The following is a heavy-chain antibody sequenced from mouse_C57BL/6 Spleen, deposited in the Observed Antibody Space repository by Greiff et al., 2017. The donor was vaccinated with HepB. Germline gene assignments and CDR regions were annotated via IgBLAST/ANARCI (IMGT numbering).Heavy chain of an antibody. CDR1: GYTFTSYW. Sequence: QVQLKQPGAELVMPGASVKLSCKASGYTFTSYWMHWVKQRPGQGLEWIGEIDPSDSYTNYNQKFKGKSTLTVDKSSSTAYMQLSSLTSEDSAVYYCARENYGSRGGKAFDYWGQGTTLTVSS. V-gene: IGHV1-69*01. D-gene: IGHD1-1*01. J-gene: IGHJ2*01. CDR3: ARENYGSRGGKAFDY. CDR2: IDPSDSYT.